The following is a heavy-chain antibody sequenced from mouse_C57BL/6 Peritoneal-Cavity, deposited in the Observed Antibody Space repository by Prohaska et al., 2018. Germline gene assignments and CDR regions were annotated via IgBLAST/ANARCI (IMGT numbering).Heavy chain of an antibody. CDR1: GFSLTSYG. V-gene: IGHV2-2*01. CDR3: ARNLRPYAMDY. J-gene: IGHJ4*01. Sequence: QVQLKQSGPGLVQPSQSLSITCTVSGFSLTSYGVHWVRQSPGKGMEWLGVIWSGGSTDYNAACISRMSISKDNSKSQVFFKMNSLQADDTAIYYCARNLRPYAMDYWGQGTSVTVSS. CDR2: IWSGGST.